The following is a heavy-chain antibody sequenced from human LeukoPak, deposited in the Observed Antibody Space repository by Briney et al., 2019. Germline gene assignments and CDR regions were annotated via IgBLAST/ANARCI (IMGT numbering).Heavy chain of an antibody. Sequence: GASLQISCKGSGSSFSSYWFAWVRPLPGKGLEWMGIIYPGDSDTRYSPSFQGQVTISADKSISTAYLQWSSLKASDTAMYYCARRAYSSSSLFDYWGQGTLVTVSS. CDR1: GSSFSSYW. V-gene: IGHV5-51*01. D-gene: IGHD6-6*01. CDR2: IYPGDSDT. CDR3: ARRAYSSSSLFDY. J-gene: IGHJ4*02.